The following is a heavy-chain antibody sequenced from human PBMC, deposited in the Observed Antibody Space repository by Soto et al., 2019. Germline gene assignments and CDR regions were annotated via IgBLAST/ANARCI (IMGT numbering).Heavy chain of an antibody. CDR1: GYTFTGYY. J-gene: IGHJ5*02. D-gene: IGHD1-20*01. V-gene: IGHV1-2*04. CDR3: ARSITGIHYSRFYP. CDR2: INPNSGGT. Sequence: ASVKVSCKASGYTFTGYYMHWVRQAPGQGLEWMGWINPNSGGTNYAQKFQGWVTMTRDTSISTAYMELSRLRSDDTAVYYCARSITGIHYSRFYPWAQGTLVTVS.